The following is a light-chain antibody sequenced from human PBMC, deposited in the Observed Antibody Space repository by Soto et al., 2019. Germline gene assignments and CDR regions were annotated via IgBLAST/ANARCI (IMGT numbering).Light chain of an antibody. CDR1: QSVSSIY. J-gene: IGKJ5*01. Sequence: EIVLTQSPGTLSLSPGERATLSFRSSQSVSSIYLAWYQQKPGQAPSLLIYATSSRATGIPDRFSGSGSGTDFSLTISRLEPEDFAVYYCQQYGSSPITFGQGIRLEIK. CDR3: QQYGSSPIT. CDR2: ATS. V-gene: IGKV3-20*01.